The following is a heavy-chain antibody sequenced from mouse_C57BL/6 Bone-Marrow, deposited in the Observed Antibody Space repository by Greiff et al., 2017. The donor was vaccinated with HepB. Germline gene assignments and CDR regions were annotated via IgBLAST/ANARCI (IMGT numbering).Heavy chain of an antibody. CDR1: GYTFTSYW. CDR2: IDPSDSYT. Sequence: VQLQQPGAELVRPGTSVKLSCKASGYTFTSYWMHWVKQRPGQGLEWIGVIDPSDSYTNYNQKFKGKATLTVDTSSSTAYMQLSSLTSEDSAVYYCARRYDWFAYWGQGTLVTVSA. V-gene: IGHV1-59*01. D-gene: IGHD2-3*01. J-gene: IGHJ3*01. CDR3: ARRYDWFAY.